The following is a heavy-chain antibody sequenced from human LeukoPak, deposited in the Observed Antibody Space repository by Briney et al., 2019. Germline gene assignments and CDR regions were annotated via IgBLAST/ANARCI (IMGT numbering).Heavy chain of an antibody. D-gene: IGHD4-17*01. Sequence: GGSLRLSCAASGFPFSRYSVNWVRQAPGKGLEWVSYISSSSNTIYYADSGKGRLTISRDNAKNSLYLQMNSLRAEDTAVYFCARDGYGDYLFDNWGQGTLVTVSS. CDR1: GFPFSRYS. CDR3: ARDGYGDYLFDN. V-gene: IGHV3-48*01. CDR2: ISSSSNTI. J-gene: IGHJ4*02.